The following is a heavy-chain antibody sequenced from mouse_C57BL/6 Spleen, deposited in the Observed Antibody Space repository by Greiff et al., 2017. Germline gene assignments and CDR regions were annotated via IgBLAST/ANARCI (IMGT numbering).Heavy chain of an antibody. D-gene: IGHD2-12*01. Sequence: QVQLQQSGAELARPGASVKLSCKASGYTFTSYGISWVKQRTGQGLEWIGEIYPRSGNTYYNEKFKGKATLTADKSSSTAYMELRSLTSEDSAVYFCARDYSGYYAMDYWGQGTSVTVSS. J-gene: IGHJ4*01. V-gene: IGHV1-81*01. CDR1: GYTFTSYG. CDR3: ARDYSGYYAMDY. CDR2: IYPRSGNT.